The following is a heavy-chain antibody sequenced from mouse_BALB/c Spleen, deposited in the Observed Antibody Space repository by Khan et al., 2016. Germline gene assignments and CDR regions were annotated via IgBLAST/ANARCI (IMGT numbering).Heavy chain of an antibody. CDR2: ISYSGTT. D-gene: IGHD4-1*01. Sequence: EVQLQESGPGLVKPSQSLSLTCTVTGYSVTSDYAWNWIRQFPGNKLEWMGYISYSGTTTYNPSLKSRISITRDTSKNQFFLQLNSVTTEDTATYYCARDWACFDYWGQGTTLTVSS. V-gene: IGHV3-2*02. J-gene: IGHJ2*01. CDR3: ARDWACFDY. CDR1: GYSVTSDYA.